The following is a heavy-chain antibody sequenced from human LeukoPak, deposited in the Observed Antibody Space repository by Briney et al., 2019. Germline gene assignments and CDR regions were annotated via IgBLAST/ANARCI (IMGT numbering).Heavy chain of an antibody. CDR3: ARAPYYDFWSGYSDNYFDP. CDR2: IYYSGST. Sequence: SETLSLTCTVSGGSISSYYWSWIRQPPGRGLEWIVYIYYSGSTNYNPSLKSRVTMSVDTSKNQFSLKLDSVTAADTAVYYCARAPYYDFWSGYSDNYFDPWGQGTLVTVSS. V-gene: IGHV4-59*01. CDR1: GGSISSYY. D-gene: IGHD3-3*01. J-gene: IGHJ5*02.